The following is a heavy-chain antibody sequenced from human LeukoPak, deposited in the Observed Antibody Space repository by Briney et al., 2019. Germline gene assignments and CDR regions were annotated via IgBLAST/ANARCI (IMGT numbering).Heavy chain of an antibody. D-gene: IGHD2-15*01. V-gene: IGHV1-69*05. J-gene: IGHJ6*03. Sequence: SVKVSCKASGGTFISYAISWVRQAPGQGLEWMGGIIPIFGTANYAQKFQGRVTITTDESTSTVYMELSSLRSEDTAVYYCARDAYCSGGSCYHHEYYYYMDVWGKGTTVTVSS. CDR1: GGTFISYA. CDR2: IIPIFGTA. CDR3: ARDAYCSGGSCYHHEYYYYMDV.